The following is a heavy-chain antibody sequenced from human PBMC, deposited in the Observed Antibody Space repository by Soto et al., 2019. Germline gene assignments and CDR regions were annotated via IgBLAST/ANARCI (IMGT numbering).Heavy chain of an antibody. CDR3: ARANVDIVALNYQAPEYYFDY. V-gene: IGHV3-53*04. D-gene: IGHD5-12*01. CDR2: IYSGGST. Sequence: EVQLVESGGGLVQPGGSLRLSCAASGFTVSSNYMSWVRQAPGKGLEWVSVIYSGGSTYYADSVKGRFTISRHNSKNTLYLQMNSLRAEDTAVYYCARANVDIVALNYQAPEYYFDYWGQGPLVTVSS. J-gene: IGHJ4*02. CDR1: GFTVSSNY.